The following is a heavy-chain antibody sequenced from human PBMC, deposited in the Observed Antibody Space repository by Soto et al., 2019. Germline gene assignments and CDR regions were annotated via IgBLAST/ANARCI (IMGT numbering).Heavy chain of an antibody. J-gene: IGHJ4*02. CDR3: ANGHATGWYYFEQ. Sequence: GGSLRLSCAASGFTYSTYTMHWVRQAPGKGLEWVSVLGGGGTTYYADSVKGRFTISRDNSKSTLYLQMNGLRAEDTAVYYCANGHATGWYYFEQWGQGTLATVSS. CDR2: LGGGGTT. D-gene: IGHD6-19*01. V-gene: IGHV3-23*01. CDR1: GFTYSTYT.